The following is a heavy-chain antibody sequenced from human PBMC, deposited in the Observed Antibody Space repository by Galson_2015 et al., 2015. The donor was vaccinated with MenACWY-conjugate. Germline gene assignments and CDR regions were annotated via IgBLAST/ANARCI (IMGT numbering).Heavy chain of an antibody. V-gene: IGHV4-59*08. J-gene: IGHJ4*02. CDR2: IRDTGDL. D-gene: IGHD7-27*01. CDR3: ARITTWGSSFGYFDY. CDR1: GGSISSHY. Sequence: LTCAVSGGSISSHYWSWFRQPPGKGLEWIAYIRDTGDLKDNPSFKSRVTMSADKSNNQFSLRLMSVTAADTAIYYCARITTWGSSFGYFDYWGQGILVAVSS.